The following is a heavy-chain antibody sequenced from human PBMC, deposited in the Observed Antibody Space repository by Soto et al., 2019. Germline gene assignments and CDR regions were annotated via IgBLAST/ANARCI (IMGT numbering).Heavy chain of an antibody. V-gene: IGHV4-59*01. J-gene: IGHJ6*02. CDR1: GGAISSYN. D-gene: IGHD5-12*01. Sequence: QVQLHKSGPGLVKPSEALSLTCTISGGAISSYNWSWIRQTPGKGLEWIGYVYFSGSTNYNPSLKSRVLISIDTSQKQFSLKLNSVTAADTAVYYYTRDLDIGYRGYGQCNVCGQGKTVTVSS. CDR3: TRDLDIGYRGYGQCNV. CDR2: VYFSGST.